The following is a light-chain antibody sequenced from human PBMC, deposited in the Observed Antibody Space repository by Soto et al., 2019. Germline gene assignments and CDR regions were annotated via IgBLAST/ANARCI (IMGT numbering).Light chain of an antibody. J-gene: IGKJ4*01. Sequence: EIVLTQSPGTLSLSPGERATLSCRASQSVSSSYLAWYRQKPGQAPRQLIYGASSRATGIPDRFSGSGSGTDFALTITRLEPEDFAVYYCQHYRTSFGGGTRVAIK. V-gene: IGKV3-20*01. CDR2: GAS. CDR1: QSVSSSY. CDR3: QHYRTS.